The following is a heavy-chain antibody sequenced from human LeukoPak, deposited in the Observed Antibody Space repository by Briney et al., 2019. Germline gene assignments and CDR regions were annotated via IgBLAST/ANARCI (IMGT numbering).Heavy chain of an antibody. V-gene: IGHV4-34*01. J-gene: IGHJ4*02. Sequence: SETLSLTCAVYGGSFSGYYWSWIRQPPGKGLEWIGEINHSGSTNYNPSLKSRVTMSVDTSKNQFSLKLSSVTAADTAVYYCARAGLLWFGELSYFDYWGQGTLVTVSS. CDR1: GGSFSGYY. CDR2: INHSGST. D-gene: IGHD3-10*01. CDR3: ARAGLLWFGELSYFDY.